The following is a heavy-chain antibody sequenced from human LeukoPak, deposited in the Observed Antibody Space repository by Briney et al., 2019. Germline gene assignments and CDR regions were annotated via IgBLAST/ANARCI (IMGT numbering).Heavy chain of an antibody. CDR1: GGSFSGYY. D-gene: IGHD6-19*01. V-gene: IGHV4-34*01. Sequence: SETLSLTCAVYGGSFSGYYWSWIRQPPGKGLEWIGEINHSGSTNYNPSLKSRVTISVDTSKNQFSLKLSSVTAADTAVYYCARMSSGWYSFDPWGQGTLVTVSS. J-gene: IGHJ5*02. CDR3: ARMSSGWYSFDP. CDR2: INHSGST.